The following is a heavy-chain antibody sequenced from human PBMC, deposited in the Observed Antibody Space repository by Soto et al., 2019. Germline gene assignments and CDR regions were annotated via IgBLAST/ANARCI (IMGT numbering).Heavy chain of an antibody. CDR2: ISDDGSNI. CDR1: GFPFSLYP. V-gene: IGHV3-30-3*01. J-gene: IGHJ4*02. CDR3: AREETHQAPLVF. Sequence: GGSLRLSCEAYGFPFSLYPMHWVRQAPGKGLEWVAGISDDGSNIQYADSVKGRLTVSRDDSKSTLYLQMNKLGAEDTADYFCAREETHQAPLVFWDQGTLVTVSS.